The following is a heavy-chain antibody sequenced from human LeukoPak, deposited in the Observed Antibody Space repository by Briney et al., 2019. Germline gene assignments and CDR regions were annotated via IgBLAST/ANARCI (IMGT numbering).Heavy chain of an antibody. CDR3: ARTTAMVTIFDY. CDR2: INAGNGNT. D-gene: IGHD5-18*01. V-gene: IGHV1-3*01. Sequence: GASVKVSCKASGYTFTSYAMHWVRQAPGQRLEWMGWINAGNGNTKHSQKFQGRVTITRDTSASTAYTELSSLRSEDTAVYYCARTTAMVTIFDYWGQGTLVTVSS. J-gene: IGHJ4*02. CDR1: GYTFTSYA.